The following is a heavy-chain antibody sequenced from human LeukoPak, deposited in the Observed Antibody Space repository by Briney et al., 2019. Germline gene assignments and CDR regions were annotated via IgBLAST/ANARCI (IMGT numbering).Heavy chain of an antibody. CDR1: GASTSHFY. CDR3: ARSAEWLRNAFDI. D-gene: IGHD5-12*01. CDR2: MHNSGSS. V-gene: IGHV4-59*01. J-gene: IGHJ3*02. Sequence: SETLSLSCTVSGASTSHFYWNWIRQPPGKGLEWIGYMHNSGSSKHSPSLKSRVTISIDTSKNQFSLQLTSVTAADTAIYYCARSAEWLRNAFDIWGQGTMVSVSS.